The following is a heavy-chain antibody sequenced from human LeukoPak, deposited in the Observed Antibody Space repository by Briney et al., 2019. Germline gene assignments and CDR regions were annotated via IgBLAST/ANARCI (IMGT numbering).Heavy chain of an antibody. CDR2: IGWESGSI. Sequence: GGSLRLSCAASGSTFADFAMHRVRQASGKGLEWVSGIGWESGSIDYADSVKGRFTISRGNAKKSLYLEMNSLRVEDTAVYYCVKDSSRSWYYFEDWGQGTLVTVSS. J-gene: IGHJ4*02. V-gene: IGHV3-9*01. CDR1: GSTFADFA. D-gene: IGHD2-15*01. CDR3: VKDSSRSWYYFED.